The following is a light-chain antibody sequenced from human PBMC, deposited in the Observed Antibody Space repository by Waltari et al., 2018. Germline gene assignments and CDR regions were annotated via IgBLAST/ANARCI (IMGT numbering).Light chain of an antibody. V-gene: IGKV3-15*01. Sequence: EIVMTQSPATLSVSPGERATLSCRASQSVSSNLAWYQQKPGQAPRPLIYGASTRATGIPARFSGSGSGTEFTLTISILQSEDFAVYYCQQYNNWPRTFCQGTKVEIK. CDR2: GAS. CDR1: QSVSSN. CDR3: QQYNNWPRT. J-gene: IGKJ1*01.